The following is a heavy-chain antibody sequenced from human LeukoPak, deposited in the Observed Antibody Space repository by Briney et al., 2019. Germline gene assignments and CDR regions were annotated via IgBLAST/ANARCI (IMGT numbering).Heavy chain of an antibody. CDR3: ARVSTAVSLAIDY. Sequence: GGSLRLSCAASGFTFSSFEMNWVRQAPGKGLEWVSYISSSVITVYYADSVKGRFTISRDNAKNSLYLQMNSLRAEDTAVYYCARVSTAVSLAIDYWGQGTLVTVST. D-gene: IGHD6-13*01. CDR2: ISSSVITV. J-gene: IGHJ4*02. CDR1: GFTFSSFE. V-gene: IGHV3-48*03.